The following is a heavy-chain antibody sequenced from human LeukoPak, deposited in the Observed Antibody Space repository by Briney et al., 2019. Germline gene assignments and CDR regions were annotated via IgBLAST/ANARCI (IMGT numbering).Heavy chain of an antibody. V-gene: IGHV1-46*02. J-gene: IGHJ4*02. Sequence: APGSVSYTSSEHTLKNHFIHWVREAPGQGREWMCMIKPSDGSTRTLQRFQGRLTMTSDTSTSTLYMRLSSLRSEDTATYFCARGADQEFDFWGQGTLVTVSS. CDR3: ARGADQEFDF. CDR2: IKPSDGST. CDR1: EHTLKNHF.